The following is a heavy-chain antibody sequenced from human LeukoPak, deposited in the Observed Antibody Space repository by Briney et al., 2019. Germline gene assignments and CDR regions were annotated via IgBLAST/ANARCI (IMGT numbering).Heavy chain of an antibody. D-gene: IGHD3-3*01. J-gene: IGHJ4*02. V-gene: IGHV1-2*02. CDR2: INPNSGGT. Sequence: ASVKVSCKASGYTFTGYYMHWVRQAPGQGLEWMGWINPNSGGTNYAQKFQGRVTMTRDTSISTAYMELSRLRSDDTAVYYCASSDYDFWNGPFDYWGQGTLVTVSS. CDR1: GYTFTGYY. CDR3: ASSDYDFWNGPFDY.